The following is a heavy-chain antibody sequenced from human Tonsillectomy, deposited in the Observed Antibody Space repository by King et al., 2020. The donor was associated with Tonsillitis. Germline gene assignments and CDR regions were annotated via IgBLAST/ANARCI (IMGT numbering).Heavy chain of an antibody. D-gene: IGHD3-3*01. CDR3: ARAELRFLEWLFSFDF. Sequence: EQLVQSGGGVVQPGRSQRLSCVASGFTFSSYAMNWVRQAPGKGLEWVAVISHEGSNKYYADSVKGRFTISRDNSKNTLYLQMNSLRAEDTAVYYCARAELRFLEWLFSFDFWGQGTLVTVSS. CDR1: GFTFSSYA. J-gene: IGHJ4*02. CDR2: ISHEGSNK. V-gene: IGHV3-30*04.